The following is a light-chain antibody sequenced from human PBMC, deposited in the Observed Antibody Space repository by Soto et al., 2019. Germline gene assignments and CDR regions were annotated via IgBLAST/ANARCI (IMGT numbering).Light chain of an antibody. CDR2: AAS. CDR1: QSISSH. J-gene: IGKJ1*01. Sequence: DIQITQSPSSLSASVEDRFIITCRASQSISSHLNWYLQKPGKAPKLLIFAASSLQSGVPSRFSGSRAGPECTLTISSLQPEDVATDYCQQSYSSTPTFGQGTKVDI. V-gene: IGKV1-39*01. CDR3: QQSYSSTPT.